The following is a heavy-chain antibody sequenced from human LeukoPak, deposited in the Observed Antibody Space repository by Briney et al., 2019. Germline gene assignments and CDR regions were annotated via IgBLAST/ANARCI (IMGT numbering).Heavy chain of an antibody. J-gene: IGHJ6*03. CDR1: GGSFSGYY. D-gene: IGHD4-17*01. V-gene: IGHV4-34*01. CDR3: ARGLYTVTTSFYYYYYMDV. Sequence: KSSETLSLTCAVYGGSFSGYYWSWIRQPPGKGLEWIGEINHSGSTNYNPSLKSRVTISVDTSKNQFSLKLSSVTAADTAVYYCARGLYTVTTSFYYYYYMDVWGKGTTVTVSS. CDR2: INHSGST.